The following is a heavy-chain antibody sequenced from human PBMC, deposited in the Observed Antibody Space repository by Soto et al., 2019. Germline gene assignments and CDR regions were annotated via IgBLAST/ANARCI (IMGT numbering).Heavy chain of an antibody. CDR1: GFTFSKAW. CDR3: STGGKYYGMDV. D-gene: IGHD1-26*01. Sequence: GGSLGLSCAASGFTFSKAWMSWVRQAPGKGLEWVGRIKSKTDGGTIDYAAPVKGRFTISRDDSKNTLYLQMNSLRTEDTAVYYCSTGGKYYGMDVWGQGTTVTVSS. V-gene: IGHV3-15*01. CDR2: IKSKTDGGTI. J-gene: IGHJ6*02.